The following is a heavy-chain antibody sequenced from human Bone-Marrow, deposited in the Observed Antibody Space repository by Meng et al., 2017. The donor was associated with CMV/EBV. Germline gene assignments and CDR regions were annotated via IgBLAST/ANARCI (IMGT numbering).Heavy chain of an antibody. D-gene: IGHD3-22*01. CDR1: GGSFSAYY. CDR2: INHSGNT. V-gene: IGHV4-34*01. J-gene: IGHJ4*02. CDR3: ARASYDSSGYYYYFDQ. Sequence: GSLRLSCAVYGGSFSAYYWSWIRQSPGKGLEWIGEINHSGNTNYNPSLKSRVSMSVDTSKNQVSLRLSSVTAADTAVYYCARASYDSSGYYYYFDQWGQGTLVTVSS.